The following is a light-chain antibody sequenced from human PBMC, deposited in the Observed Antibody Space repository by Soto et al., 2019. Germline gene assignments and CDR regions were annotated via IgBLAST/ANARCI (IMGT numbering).Light chain of an antibody. CDR3: QERSNWPSIT. Sequence: EIVLTQSPATLSLSPGERATLSCRASQSVSSYLAWYQQKPGQSPRLLIYHASTRAPDIPARVSGSGTGTDFSLTISSQEPEDSAVDHYQERSNWPSITFGQGTRLEIK. CDR2: HAS. CDR1: QSVSSY. V-gene: IGKV3-11*01. J-gene: IGKJ5*01.